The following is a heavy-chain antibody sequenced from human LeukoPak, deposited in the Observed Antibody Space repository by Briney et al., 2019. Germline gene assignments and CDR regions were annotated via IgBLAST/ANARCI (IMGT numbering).Heavy chain of an antibody. J-gene: IGHJ4*02. CDR3: ARDGGPGYSSSWYLY. D-gene: IGHD6-13*01. Sequence: GGSLRLSCAASGFTFNSYVMNWVRQAPGRGLEWVSYISSISSTIYYADSVKGRFTISRDNAKNSLYLQMNSLRAEDTAVYYCARDGGPGYSSSWYLYWGQGTLVTVSS. CDR1: GFTFNSYV. V-gene: IGHV3-48*01. CDR2: ISSISSTI.